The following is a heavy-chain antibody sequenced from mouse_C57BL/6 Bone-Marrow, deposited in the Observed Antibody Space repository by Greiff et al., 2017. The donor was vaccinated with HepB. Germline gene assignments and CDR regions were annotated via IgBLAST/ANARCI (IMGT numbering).Heavy chain of an antibody. CDR3: ARIAGDGCSYFDF. D-gene: IGHD2-3*01. CDR1: GFSLSTFGMG. Sequence: ESGPGILQPSQSLSLSCSFSGFSLSTFGMGVGRLRQPSGKGLEWLAHIWWDDDKYYNPALKSRLTISKDTSNNQVFLKIAHVDTADTATSYCARIAGDGCSYFDFWGTGTTVTVSS. J-gene: IGHJ1*03. V-gene: IGHV8-8*01. CDR2: IWWDDDK.